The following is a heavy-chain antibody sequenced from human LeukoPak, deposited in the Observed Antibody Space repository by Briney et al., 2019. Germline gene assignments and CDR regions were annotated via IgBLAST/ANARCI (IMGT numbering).Heavy chain of an antibody. CDR3: ARDPSMVRAEGINWFDP. D-gene: IGHD3-10*01. J-gene: IGHJ5*02. Sequence: SETLSLTCTVSGGSISSSSYYWGWIRQPPGKGLEWIGSIYYSGSTYYNPSLKSRVTISVDTSKNQFSLKLSSVTAADTAVYYCARDPSMVRAEGINWFDPWGQGTLVTVSS. V-gene: IGHV4-39*07. CDR1: GGSISSSSYY. CDR2: IYYSGST.